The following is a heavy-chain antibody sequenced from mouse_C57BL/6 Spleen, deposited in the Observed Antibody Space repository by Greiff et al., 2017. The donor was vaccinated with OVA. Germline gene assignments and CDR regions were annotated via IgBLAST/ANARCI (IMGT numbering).Heavy chain of an antibody. Sequence: EVHLVESGGGLVKPGGSLKLSCAASGFTFSDYGMHWVRQAPEKGLEWVAYISSGSSTTYYADTVKGRFTITRDNAKNTLFLQMTSLRSEDTAMYYCARPDYYGSTWFAYWGQGTLVTVSA. CDR1: GFTFSDYG. CDR2: ISSGSSTT. D-gene: IGHD1-1*01. J-gene: IGHJ3*01. V-gene: IGHV5-17*01. CDR3: ARPDYYGSTWFAY.